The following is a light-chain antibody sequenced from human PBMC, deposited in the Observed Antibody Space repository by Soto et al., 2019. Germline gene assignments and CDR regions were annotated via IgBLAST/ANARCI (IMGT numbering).Light chain of an antibody. CDR2: DAS. V-gene: IGKV3-20*01. CDR1: QSVSSY. Sequence: EIVLTHPPATLSLSPWERATLSCRASQSVSSYLAWYQQKPGQAPRLLIYDASNRATGIPARFSGSGSETDFTLTISRLEPEDFAVYYCQQYGSSPFTFGQGTRLEIK. CDR3: QQYGSSPFT. J-gene: IGKJ5*01.